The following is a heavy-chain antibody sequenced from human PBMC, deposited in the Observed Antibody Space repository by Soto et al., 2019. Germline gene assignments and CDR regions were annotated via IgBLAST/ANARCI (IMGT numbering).Heavy chain of an antibody. Sequence: EVQLVESGGGLVQPGGSLRLSCAASGFTFSNYWMHWVRQAPGKGPVWVSRINTDGSTTNYADSVKGRFTISRDNAKNTLYLQTTSLGADDTAVYYCARDLGGYASHWGQGTLVTVSS. V-gene: IGHV3-74*01. CDR2: INTDGSTT. CDR1: GFTFSNYW. D-gene: IGHD3-16*01. J-gene: IGHJ4*02. CDR3: ARDLGGYASH.